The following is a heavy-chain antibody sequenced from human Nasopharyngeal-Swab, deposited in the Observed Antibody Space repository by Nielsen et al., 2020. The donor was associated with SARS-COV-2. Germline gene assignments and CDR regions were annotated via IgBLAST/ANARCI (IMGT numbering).Heavy chain of an antibody. CDR2: IKSKTDGGTT. V-gene: IGHV3-15*01. CDR1: GGTFSNAW. CDR3: TTGGRWELRPIDY. D-gene: IGHD1-26*01. J-gene: IGHJ4*02. Sequence: GEPLKISCAASGGTFSNAWMSWVRQAPGKGLEWVGRIKSKTDGGTTDYAAPVKGRFTISRDDSKNTLYLQMNSLKTEDTAVYYCTTGGRWELRPIDYWGQGTLVTVSS.